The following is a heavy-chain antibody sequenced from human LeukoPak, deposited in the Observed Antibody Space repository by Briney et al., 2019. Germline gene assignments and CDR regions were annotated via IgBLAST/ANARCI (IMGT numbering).Heavy chain of an antibody. CDR1: GGSFSGCY. CDR3: ARGSNIRIVVVPAARHRYFDY. Sequence: SETLSLTCAVYGGSFSGCYWSWIRQPPGKGLEWIGEINHSGSTNYNPSLKSRVTISVDTSKNQFSLKLSSVTAADTAVYYCARGSNIRIVVVPAARHRYFDYWGQGTLVTVSS. D-gene: IGHD2-2*01. V-gene: IGHV4-34*01. CDR2: INHSGST. J-gene: IGHJ4*02.